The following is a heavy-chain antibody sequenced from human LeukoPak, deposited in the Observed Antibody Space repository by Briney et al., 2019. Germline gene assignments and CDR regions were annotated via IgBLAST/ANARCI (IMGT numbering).Heavy chain of an antibody. D-gene: IGHD2-15*01. CDR1: GFIFSTFG. J-gene: IGHJ4*02. V-gene: IGHV3-33*01. Sequence: PGRSLRLSCAASGFIFSTFGMHWVRQAPGKGLEWVAAIQSDGSYKYFADSVKGRFTISRDQSKSTMYLQMNSLRAEDTAVYYCARVGRYCSGGSCYSESIDYWGQGTLVTVSS. CDR3: ARVGRYCSGGSCYSESIDY. CDR2: IQSDGSYK.